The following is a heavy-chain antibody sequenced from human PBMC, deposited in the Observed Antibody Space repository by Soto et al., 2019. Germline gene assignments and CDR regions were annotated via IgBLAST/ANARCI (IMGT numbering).Heavy chain of an antibody. Sequence: KSSETLSLTCAVYGGSFSGYYWSWIRQPPGKGLEWIGEINHSGSTNYNPSLKSRVTISVDTSKNQFSLKLSSVTAADTAVYYCARRERHDHLRRRNWFDPWGQGTLVTVSS. J-gene: IGHJ5*02. CDR2: INHSGST. CDR1: GGSFSGYY. V-gene: IGHV4-34*01. CDR3: ARRERHDHLRRRNWFDP.